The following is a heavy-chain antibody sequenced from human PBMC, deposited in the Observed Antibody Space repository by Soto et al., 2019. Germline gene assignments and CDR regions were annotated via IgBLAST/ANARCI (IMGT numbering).Heavy chain of an antibody. Sequence: QVQLVESGGGVVQPGRSLRLSCAASGFTFSSYGMHWVRQAPGKGLEWVAVIWYDGSNKYYADSVKGRFTISRDNSKNTLYLQMHSLIADDTAVYYCARDHPRVHVWSGYYSNWFDPWGQGTLVTVSS. CDR3: ARDHPRVHVWSGYYSNWFDP. CDR1: GFTFSSYG. J-gene: IGHJ5*02. D-gene: IGHD3-3*02. V-gene: IGHV3-33*01. CDR2: IWYDGSNK.